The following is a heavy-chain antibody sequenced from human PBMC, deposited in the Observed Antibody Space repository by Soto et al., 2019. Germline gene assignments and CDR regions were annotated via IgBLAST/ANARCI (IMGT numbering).Heavy chain of an antibody. CDR1: GGSISDDY. Sequence: PAETLSLTCTVSGGSISDDYWSWIPQPPGKGLEWIGHISHSGSTNYNPSLQSRVTISVDTSKRQFSLKLSSVTAADTAVYYCAREARGVISGMDVWGKGPTVTDSS. CDR2: ISHSGST. D-gene: IGHD3-10*01. V-gene: IGHV4-59*01. J-gene: IGHJ6*04. CDR3: AREARGVISGMDV.